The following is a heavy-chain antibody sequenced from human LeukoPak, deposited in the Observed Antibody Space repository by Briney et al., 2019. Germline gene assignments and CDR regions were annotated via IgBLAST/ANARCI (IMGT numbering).Heavy chain of an antibody. Sequence: GGSLRLSCAVSGVTFRNVWMSWVRQAPGKGLEWVGRVKSKTEGGATEYPAPVKGRFTVSRDDSKNTVYLQMNSLTTEDTAVYYFTTNVADIWPYCFDYWGQGTLVTVSS. D-gene: IGHD3-9*01. V-gene: IGHV3-15*01. CDR2: VKSKTEGGAT. J-gene: IGHJ4*02. CDR3: TTNVADIWPYCFDY. CDR1: GVTFRNVW.